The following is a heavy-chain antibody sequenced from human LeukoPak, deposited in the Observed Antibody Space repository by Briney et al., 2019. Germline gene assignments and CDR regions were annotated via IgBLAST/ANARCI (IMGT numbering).Heavy chain of an antibody. CDR2: ISWNSGSI. V-gene: IGHV3-9*03. Sequence: GGSLRLXCAASGFTFDDYAMHWVRHAPGKGLEWVSGISWNSGSIGYADSVKGRFTISRDNAKNSLYLQMNSLRAEDMALYYCAKDASPYGGKGQSYYFDYWGQGTLATVSS. CDR1: GFTFDDYA. D-gene: IGHD4-23*01. CDR3: AKDASPYGGKGQSYYFDY. J-gene: IGHJ4*02.